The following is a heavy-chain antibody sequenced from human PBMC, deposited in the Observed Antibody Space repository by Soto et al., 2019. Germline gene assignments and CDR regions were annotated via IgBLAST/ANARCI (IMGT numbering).Heavy chain of an antibody. CDR1: GFTIRSYW. V-gene: IGHV3-7*01. J-gene: IGHJ3*02. CDR3: ARPIIVAGGTQGFDI. CDR2: IKQDGSEK. D-gene: IGHD6-13*01. Sequence: EVQLVESGGGLVQPGGSLRLSCAASGFTIRSYWMSWVRQAPGKGPEWAANIKQDGSEKYYVDSVKGRFTIARDNAKNSLFLQMNSLSAEDTAVYYCARPIIVAGGTQGFDIWGQGTMVTVSS.